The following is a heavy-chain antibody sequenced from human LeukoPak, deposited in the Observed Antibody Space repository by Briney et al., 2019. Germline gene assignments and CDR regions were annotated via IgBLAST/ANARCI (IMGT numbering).Heavy chain of an antibody. CDR1: GGTFSSYA. J-gene: IGHJ4*02. CDR3: ARATSLSGYDDY. V-gene: IGHV1-69*04. CDR2: IIPFLGIA. Sequence: SVKVSCKASGGTFSSYAISWVRQAPGQGLEWMGRIIPFLGIANYAQKFQGRVTITADKSTSTAYMELSSLRSEDTAVYYCARATSLSGYDDYWGQGTLVTVSS. D-gene: IGHD5-12*01.